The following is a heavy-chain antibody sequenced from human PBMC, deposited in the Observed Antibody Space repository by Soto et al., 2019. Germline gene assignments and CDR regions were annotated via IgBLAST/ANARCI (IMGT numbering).Heavy chain of an antibody. CDR3: AREGYCSSGSCALYSHDYFAMDS. CDR2: ISAYNANT. CDR1: GYSFTRYC. Sequence: ASVKVSCKASGYSFTRYCISWVRQSPGQGLEWMGWISAYNANTNYAQSFQGRVTMTRDTFTTIVYMELRSLTSDDTAVYYCAREGYCSSGSCALYSHDYFAMDSWGQGTTVTVSS. V-gene: IGHV1-18*01. J-gene: IGHJ6*02. D-gene: IGHD2-15*01.